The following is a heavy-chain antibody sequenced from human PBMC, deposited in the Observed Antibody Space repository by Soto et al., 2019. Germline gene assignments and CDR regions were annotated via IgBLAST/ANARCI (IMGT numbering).Heavy chain of an antibody. D-gene: IGHD3-3*01. V-gene: IGHV3-23*01. J-gene: IGHJ3*02. Sequence: EVQLLESGGGLVQPGGSLRLSCAASGFTFSSYAMSWVRQAPGKGLEWVSAISGSGGSTYYADSVKGRFTISRDNSKNTLYLQMNSLRAEDTAVYYCAKDPPYYDFWSGYTNVAEHNDAFDIWGQGTMVTVSS. CDR2: ISGSGGST. CDR3: AKDPPYYDFWSGYTNVAEHNDAFDI. CDR1: GFTFSSYA.